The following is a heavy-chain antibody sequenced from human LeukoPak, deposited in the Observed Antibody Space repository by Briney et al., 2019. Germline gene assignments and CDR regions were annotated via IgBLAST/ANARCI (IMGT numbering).Heavy chain of an antibody. J-gene: IGHJ4*02. D-gene: IGHD3-10*01. CDR1: GFTFSSYE. CDR3: ARSNREFASGSGDY. CDR2: ISSSGSTI. Sequence: GGSLRLSCAASGFTFSSYEMNWVCQAPGKGLEWVSYISSSGSTIYYADSVKGRFTISRDNAKNSLYLQMHSLRAEDTAVYYCARSNREFASGSGDYWGQGTLVTVSS. V-gene: IGHV3-48*03.